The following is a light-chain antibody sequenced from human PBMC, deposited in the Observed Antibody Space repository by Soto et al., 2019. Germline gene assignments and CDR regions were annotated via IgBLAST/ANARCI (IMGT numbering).Light chain of an antibody. CDR2: NNN. J-gene: IGLJ3*02. CDR1: SSNIGSNA. Sequence: QLVLTQPPSASGTPGQRVTISCSGSSSNIGSNAVNWYQQLPGTAPKLLIYNNNQWPSGVPDRFSGSKSGTSTSLAISGLQSEDEAAYYCAAWDDSLNGLVFGGGTKVTVL. V-gene: IGLV1-44*01. CDR3: AAWDDSLNGLV.